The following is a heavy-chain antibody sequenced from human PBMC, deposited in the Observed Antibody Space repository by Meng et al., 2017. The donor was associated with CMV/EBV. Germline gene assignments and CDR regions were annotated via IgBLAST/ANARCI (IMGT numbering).Heavy chain of an antibody. V-gene: IGHV3-23*01. Sequence: GESLKISCAASGFTFSSYAMSWVRQAPGKGLEWVSAISGSGGSTYYADPVKGRFTISRDNSKNTLYLQMNSLRAEDTAVYYCASMSSSGDYWGQGTQVTVSS. CDR1: GFTFSSYA. D-gene: IGHD6-6*01. CDR2: ISGSGGST. J-gene: IGHJ4*02. CDR3: ASMSSSGDY.